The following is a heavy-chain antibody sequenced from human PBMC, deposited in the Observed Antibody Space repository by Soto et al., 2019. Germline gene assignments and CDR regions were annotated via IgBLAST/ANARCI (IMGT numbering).Heavy chain of an antibody. J-gene: IGHJ4*02. CDR2: IYWDDDK. CDR1: GFSLSTSGVG. CDR3: AHRPGYCSSTSCYEFGY. D-gene: IGHD2-2*01. Sequence: SGPTLVNPTQTLTLTCTFSGFSLSTSGVGVGWIRQPPGKALEWLALIYWDDDKRYSPSLKSRLTITKDTSKNQVVLTMTNMDPVDTATYYCAHRPGYCSSTSCYEFGYWGQGTLVTVSS. V-gene: IGHV2-5*02.